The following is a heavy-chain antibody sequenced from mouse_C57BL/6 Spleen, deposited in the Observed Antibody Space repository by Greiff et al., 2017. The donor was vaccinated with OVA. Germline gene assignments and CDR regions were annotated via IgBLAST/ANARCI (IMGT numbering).Heavy chain of an antibody. V-gene: IGHV3-6*01. Sequence: ESGPGLVKPSQSLSLTCSVTGYSITSGYYWNWIRQFPGNKLEWMGYISYDGSNNYNPSLKNRISITRDTSKNQFFLKLNSVTTEDTATYYCARSPIRDFFDYWGQGTTLTVSS. CDR1: GYSITSGYY. CDR2: ISYDGSN. CDR3: ARSPIRDFFDY. J-gene: IGHJ2*01. D-gene: IGHD6-5*01.